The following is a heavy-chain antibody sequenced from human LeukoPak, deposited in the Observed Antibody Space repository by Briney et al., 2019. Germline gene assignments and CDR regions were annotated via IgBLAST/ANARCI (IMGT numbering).Heavy chain of an antibody. CDR1: GGSISNYY. D-gene: IGHD5-18*01. CDR2: IFYSGST. V-gene: IGHV4-59*08. Sequence: TSETLSLTCTVPGGSISNYYWSWIRQPPGKRLEWIGYIFYSGSTNYNPSLRSRVTISVDTSKNQASLSLTSVTAADTAVYYCARSRGYSYAYAFDPWGQGTLVTVSS. J-gene: IGHJ5*02. CDR3: ARSRGYSYAYAFDP.